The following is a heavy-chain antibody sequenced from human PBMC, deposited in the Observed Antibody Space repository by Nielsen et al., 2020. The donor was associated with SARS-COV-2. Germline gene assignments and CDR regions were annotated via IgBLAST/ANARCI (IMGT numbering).Heavy chain of an antibody. V-gene: IGHV1-2*02. Sequence: ASVKVSCKASGYTFTGYYMHWVRQAPGQGLERMGWINPNSGGTNYAQKFQGRVTMTRDTSISTAYMELSRLRSDDTAVYYCARTGIAVAGIDFDYWGQGTLVTVSS. J-gene: IGHJ4*02. CDR1: GYTFTGYY. CDR2: INPNSGGT. CDR3: ARTGIAVAGIDFDY. D-gene: IGHD6-19*01.